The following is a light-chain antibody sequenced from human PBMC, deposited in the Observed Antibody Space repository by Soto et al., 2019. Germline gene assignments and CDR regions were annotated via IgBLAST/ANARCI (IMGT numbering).Light chain of an antibody. CDR3: QQRLSWPIT. Sequence: DIVLTQSPATLSLSPGERATLSWRASESVRDELGWYQQKPGQAPRLLIFDSSNRATGIPARFSGSGYGTDFTLSISSLEPEDFAVYYCQQRLSWPITFGQGTRLEIK. CDR1: ESVRDE. CDR2: DSS. J-gene: IGKJ5*01. V-gene: IGKV3-11*01.